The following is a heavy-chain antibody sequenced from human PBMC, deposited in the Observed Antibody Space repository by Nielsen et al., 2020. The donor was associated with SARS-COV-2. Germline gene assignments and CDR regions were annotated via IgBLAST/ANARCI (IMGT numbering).Heavy chain of an antibody. D-gene: IGHD5-18*01. Sequence: SETLSLTCTVSGGSISSGDYYWNWVRQPPGKGLEWIGHIYYSGSTYYNPSLKSRVTISVDTSKNQFSLKLSSVTAADTAVYYCARVGIQLKDPKGAFDIWGQGTMVTVSS. V-gene: IGHV4-30-4*02. CDR1: GGSISSGDYY. CDR3: ARVGIQLKDPKGAFDI. CDR2: IYYSGST. J-gene: IGHJ3*02.